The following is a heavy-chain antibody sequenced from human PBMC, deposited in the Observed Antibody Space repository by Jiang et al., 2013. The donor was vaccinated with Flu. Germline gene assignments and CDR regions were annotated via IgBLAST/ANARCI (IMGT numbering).Heavy chain of an antibody. V-gene: IGHV4-59*12. CDR2: IYYSGST. J-gene: IGHJ4*02. CDR1: GGSISSYY. D-gene: IGHD1-26*01. CDR3: ARDYGEWELLRYFDY. Sequence: LLKPSETLSLTCTVSGGSISSYYWSWIRQPPGKGLEWIGYIYYSGSTNYNPSLKSRVTISVDKSKNQFSLKLSSVTAADTAVYYCARDYGEWELLRYFDYWGQGTLVTVSS.